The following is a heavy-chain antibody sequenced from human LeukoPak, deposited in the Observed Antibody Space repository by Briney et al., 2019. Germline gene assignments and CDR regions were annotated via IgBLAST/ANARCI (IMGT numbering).Heavy chain of an antibody. D-gene: IGHD3-16*01. CDR2: IKQDGSEK. V-gene: IGHV3-7*01. J-gene: IGHJ6*03. CDR3: ARDWAHFLPHYYYYMDV. Sequence: GGSLRLSCAASGFTFSSYWMSWVRQAPGKGLEWVANIKQDGSEKYYVDSVKGRFTISRDNAKNSLYLQMNSLRAEDTAVYYCARDWAHFLPHYYYYMDVWGKGTTVTVSS. CDR1: GFTFSSYW.